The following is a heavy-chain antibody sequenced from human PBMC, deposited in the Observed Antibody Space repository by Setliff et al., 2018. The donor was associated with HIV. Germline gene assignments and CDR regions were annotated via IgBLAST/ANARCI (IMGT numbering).Heavy chain of an antibody. D-gene: IGHD2-21*02. CDR3: ARRDGRRMNAFDF. V-gene: IGHV5-51*01. CDR2: IYPDDSNI. CDR1: EYTFATYW. J-gene: IGHJ3*01. Sequence: GESLKISCKGSEYTFATYWIGWVRQVPGKGLEWMAIIYPDDSNIRYNPSSQSRVTISVDKSITTAYLQWNSLETSDTAIYFCARRDGRRMNAFDFWGQGTMVTVSS.